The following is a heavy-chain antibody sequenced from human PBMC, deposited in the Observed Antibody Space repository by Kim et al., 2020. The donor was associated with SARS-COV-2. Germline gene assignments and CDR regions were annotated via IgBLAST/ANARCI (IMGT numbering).Heavy chain of an antibody. V-gene: IGHV1-46*01. J-gene: IGHJ6*02. CDR3: ARDLGSSWYYYYYGMDV. CDR2: INPSGGGST. D-gene: IGHD6-13*01. Sequence: ASVKVSCKASGYTFTSYYMHWVRQAPGQGLEWMGIINPSGGGSTNYAQKFQGRVTMTRDTSTSTVYMELSSLRSEDTAVYYCARDLGSSWYYYYYGMDVWGQGTTVTVSS. CDR1: GYTFTSYY.